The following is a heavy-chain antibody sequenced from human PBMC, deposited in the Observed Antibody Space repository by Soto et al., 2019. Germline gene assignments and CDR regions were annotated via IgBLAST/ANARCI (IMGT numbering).Heavy chain of an antibody. D-gene: IGHD3-9*01. V-gene: IGHV4-4*02. Sequence: SETLSLTCAVSGGSISRSNWWSWVRQPPGKGLEWIGEIYHSGSTNYHPSLKSRVTVSVDKSKNQFSLKLTSLTAADTAVYYCARSITFDWLFFDNWGQGTLVTVSS. J-gene: IGHJ4*02. CDR3: ARSITFDWLFFDN. CDR1: GGSISRSNW. CDR2: IYHSGST.